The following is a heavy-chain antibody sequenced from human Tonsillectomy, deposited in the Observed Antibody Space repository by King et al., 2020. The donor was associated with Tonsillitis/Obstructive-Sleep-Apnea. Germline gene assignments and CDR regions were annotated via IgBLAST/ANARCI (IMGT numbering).Heavy chain of an antibody. V-gene: IGHV2-70*11. J-gene: IGHJ4*02. Sequence: TLKESGPALVKPTQTLTLTCTFSGFSLSTSGMCVSWIRQPPGKALEWLARIDWGDDKYYSTSLKTRPTISMDTPKNQVVLTMTNMDPVDTATYYCARILHEYSGYSLDYWGQGTLVTVSS. CDR2: IDWGDDK. D-gene: IGHD5-12*01. CDR1: GFSLSTSGMC. CDR3: ARILHEYSGYSLDY.